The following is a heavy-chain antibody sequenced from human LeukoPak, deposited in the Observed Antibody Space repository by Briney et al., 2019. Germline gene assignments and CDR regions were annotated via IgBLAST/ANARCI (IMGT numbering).Heavy chain of an antibody. D-gene: IGHD3-10*01. CDR1: GFTFSSYS. CDR3: AKDRGEVHYYGMDV. Sequence: GGSLRLSCAASGFTFSSYSMNWVRQAPGKGLEWVSGISWNSGSIGYADSVKGRFTISRDNAKNSLYLQMNSLRAEDTALYYCAKDRGEVHYYGMDVWGQGTTVTVSS. J-gene: IGHJ6*02. V-gene: IGHV3-9*01. CDR2: ISWNSGSI.